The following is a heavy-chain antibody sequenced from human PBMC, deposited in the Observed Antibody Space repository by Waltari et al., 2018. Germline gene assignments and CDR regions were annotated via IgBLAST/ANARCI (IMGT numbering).Heavy chain of an antibody. D-gene: IGHD3-10*01. V-gene: IGHV3-7*04. Sequence: EVQLVESGGDLVQPGGSLRLSCAASGFSFSSTWMGWVRQAPGKGLEWVANINHNGNDRCYVGSVEGRYTISKDNARNSLYLQMNNLRVEDTAMYYCTRGARGADWGQGTLVTVSS. CDR3: TRGARGAD. CDR2: INHNGNDR. CDR1: GFSFSSTW. J-gene: IGHJ4*02.